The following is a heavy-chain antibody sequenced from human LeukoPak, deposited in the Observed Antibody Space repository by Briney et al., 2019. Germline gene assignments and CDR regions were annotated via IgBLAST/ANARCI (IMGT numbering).Heavy chain of an antibody. V-gene: IGHV2-70*11. Sequence: SGPALVKPTQTLTLTCTFSGFSLSTSGMCVSWIRQPPGKALEWLARIDWDDDKYYSTSLKTRLTISKDTSKNQVVLTMTNMDPVDTATYYCARIQDYYDSSGAFDIWGQGTMVTVSS. CDR1: GFSLSTSGMC. J-gene: IGHJ3*02. CDR2: IDWDDDK. CDR3: ARIQDYYDSSGAFDI. D-gene: IGHD3-22*01.